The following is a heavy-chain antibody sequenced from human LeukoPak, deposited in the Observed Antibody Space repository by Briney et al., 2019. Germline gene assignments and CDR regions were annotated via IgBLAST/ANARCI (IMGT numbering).Heavy chain of an antibody. CDR1: GGSISSGGYY. CDR2: IYYSGST. Sequence: SETLSLTCTVSGGSISSGGYYWSWIRQHPGKGLEWIGYIYYSGSTYYNPSLKSRVTISVDTSKNQFSLKLSSVTAADTAVYYCARDLSPDYYGSGRYFDYRGQGTLVTVSS. V-gene: IGHV4-31*03. J-gene: IGHJ4*02. CDR3: ARDLSPDYYGSGRYFDY. D-gene: IGHD3-10*01.